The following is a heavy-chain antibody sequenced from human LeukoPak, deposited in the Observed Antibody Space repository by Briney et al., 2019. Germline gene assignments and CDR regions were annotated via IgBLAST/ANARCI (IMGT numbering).Heavy chain of an antibody. D-gene: IGHD6-6*01. CDR3: AREERDGSSYVVGDY. CDR1: GYSISSGYY. V-gene: IGHV4-38-2*02. CDR2: IYPSGST. Sequence: SETLSLTCTVSGYSISSGYYWGWIRQPPGKGLEWIGTIYPSGSTYYNPSLKSRVTISVDTSKNQFSLKLSSVTAADTAVFYCAREERDGSSYVVGDYWGQGALVTVSS. J-gene: IGHJ4*02.